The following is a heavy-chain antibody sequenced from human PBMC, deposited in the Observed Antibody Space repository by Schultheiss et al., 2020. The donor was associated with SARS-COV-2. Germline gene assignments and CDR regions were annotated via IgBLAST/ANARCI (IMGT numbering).Heavy chain of an antibody. V-gene: IGHV3-23*01. CDR1: GFTFSSYS. D-gene: IGHD6-19*01. CDR2: ISGSGGST. CDR3: ARDRLVDSSGWDYGMDV. Sequence: GGSLRLSCAASGFTFSSYSMNWVRQAPGKGLEWVSAISGSGGSTYYADSVKGRFTISRDNAKNSLYPQMNSLRAEDTAVYYCARDRLVDSSGWDYGMDVWGQGTTVTVSS. J-gene: IGHJ6*02.